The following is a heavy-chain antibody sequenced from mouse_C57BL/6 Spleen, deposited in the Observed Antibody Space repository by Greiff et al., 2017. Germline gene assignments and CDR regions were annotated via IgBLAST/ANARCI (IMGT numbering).Heavy chain of an antibody. CDR1: GYTFTSYW. J-gene: IGHJ4*01. V-gene: IGHV1-50*01. CDR3: ARGGIMELDHYYAMDY. D-gene: IGHD4-1*01. CDR2: IDPSDSYT. Sequence: QVQLQQPGAELVKPGASVKLSCKASGYTFTSYWMQWVKQRPGQGLEWIGEIDPSDSYTNYNQKFKGRATLTVDTSSSTASMQLSSLTSEDSAFYCCARGGIMELDHYYAMDYWGQGTSVTVSS.